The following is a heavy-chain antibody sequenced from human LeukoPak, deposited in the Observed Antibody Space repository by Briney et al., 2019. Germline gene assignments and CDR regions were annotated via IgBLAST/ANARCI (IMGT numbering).Heavy chain of an antibody. Sequence: AGGSLRLSCAASGFTVNSHYMSWVRQAPGKGLEWVSVIYSGGSTYYADSVKGRFTVSRDNSKNTLYLQMNSLKAEDTAVYYCARAYSGRYGLGYYYMDVWGKGTTVTVSS. J-gene: IGHJ6*03. CDR2: IYSGGST. CDR3: ARAYSGRYGLGYYYMDV. V-gene: IGHV3-66*01. D-gene: IGHD1-26*01. CDR1: GFTVNSHY.